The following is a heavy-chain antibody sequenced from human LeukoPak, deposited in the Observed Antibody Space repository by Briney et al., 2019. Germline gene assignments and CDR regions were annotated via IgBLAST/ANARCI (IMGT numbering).Heavy chain of an antibody. J-gene: IGHJ6*03. V-gene: IGHV6-1*01. CDR2: TYYRSKWYN. D-gene: IGHD6-13*01. CDR3: AREGGDPYSSRTRLRPHYYYYMDV. CDR1: GDSVSSNSAA. Sequence: SQTLSLTCAISGDSVSSNSAAWNWIRQSPSRGLEWLGRTYYRSKWYNDYAVSVKSRITINPDTSKNQFSLQLNSVTPEDTAVYYCAREGGDPYSSRTRLRPHYYYYMDVWGKGTTVTVSS.